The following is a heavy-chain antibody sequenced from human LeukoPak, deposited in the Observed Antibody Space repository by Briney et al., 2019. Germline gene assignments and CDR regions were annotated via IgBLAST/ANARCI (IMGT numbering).Heavy chain of an antibody. CDR2: INHSGST. V-gene: IGHV4-34*01. CDR3: ARTDFWSGYDY. D-gene: IGHD3-3*01. J-gene: IGHJ4*02. CDR1: GGSFSGYY. Sequence: SETLSLTCAVYGGSFSGYYWSWIRQPPGKGLEWIGEINHSGSTNYNPSLKSRVTISVDTSKNQFSLKLSSVTAADTAVYYCARTDFWSGYDYWGQGTLVTVSS.